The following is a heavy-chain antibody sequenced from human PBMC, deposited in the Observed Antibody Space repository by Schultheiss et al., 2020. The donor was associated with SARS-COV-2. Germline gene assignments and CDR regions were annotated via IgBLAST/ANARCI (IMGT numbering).Heavy chain of an antibody. Sequence: GESLKISCAASGFTFSSYSMNWVRQAPGKGLEWVSSISSSSSYIYYADSVKGRFTISRDNAKNSLYLQMNSLRAEDTAVYYCARYPKYYDFWSGYYGYYYYYMDVWGKGTTVTVSS. V-gene: IGHV3-21*01. D-gene: IGHD3-3*01. CDR1: GFTFSSYS. J-gene: IGHJ6*03. CDR2: ISSSSSYI. CDR3: ARYPKYYDFWSGYYGYYYYYMDV.